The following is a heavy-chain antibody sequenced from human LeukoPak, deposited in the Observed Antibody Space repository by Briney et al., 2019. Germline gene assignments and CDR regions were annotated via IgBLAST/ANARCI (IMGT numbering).Heavy chain of an antibody. J-gene: IGHJ4*02. CDR2: IKQDGSEK. Sequence: PGGSLRLSCAASGFTFSSYWMSWVRQAPGKGLECVANIKQDGSEKYYVDSVKGRFTISRDIAKNSLYLQMNSLRAEDTAVYYCARMGLDYYESSGIDYWGQGTLVTVSS. CDR1: GFTFSSYW. V-gene: IGHV3-7*01. CDR3: ARMGLDYYESSGIDY. D-gene: IGHD3-22*01.